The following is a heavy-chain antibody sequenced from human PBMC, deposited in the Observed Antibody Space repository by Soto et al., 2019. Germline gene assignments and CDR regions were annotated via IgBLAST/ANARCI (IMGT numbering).Heavy chain of an antibody. CDR3: ARAADRGSGYVNWFDS. CDR2: IYYSGNT. CDR1: GDSISSGDYY. J-gene: IGHJ5*01. D-gene: IGHD3-3*01. Sequence: PSETLSLTCTVSGDSISSGDYYWSWIRQPPGKGLEWIGYIYYSGNTYFNPSLKSRVIISVDTSNNQFSLKVSSVTAADTAVYYXARAADRGSGYVNWFDSWGQGTLVTVSS. V-gene: IGHV4-30-4*01.